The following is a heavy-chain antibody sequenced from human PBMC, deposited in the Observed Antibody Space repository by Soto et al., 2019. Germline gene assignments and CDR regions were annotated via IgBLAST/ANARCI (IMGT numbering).Heavy chain of an antibody. Sequence: GGSLRLSCSASGFSVSSSDMSCVRQVPGEGLEWVSVIYSGGSTHDADYVKGRFSVSRDTSKNTVDLQMNSLRVDDTAVYYCGTSSRKDYHFAMDVWGQGTAVTVSS. CDR3: GTSSRKDYHFAMDV. V-gene: IGHV3-53*01. CDR2: IYSGGST. CDR1: GFSVSSSD. J-gene: IGHJ6*02. D-gene: IGHD6-6*01.